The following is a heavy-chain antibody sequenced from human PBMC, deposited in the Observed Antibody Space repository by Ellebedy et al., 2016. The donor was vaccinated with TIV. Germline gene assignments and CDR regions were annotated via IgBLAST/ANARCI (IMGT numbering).Heavy chain of an antibody. CDR3: SRGVVAAATVGY. Sequence: GGSLRLXXKGSGYSFSSNWIGWVRQMPGKGLEWMGIIYPGDSDTRYSPSFQGQVTISADKSISTAYLQWSSLKTEDTAVYYCSRGVVAAATVGYWGQGTLVTVSS. CDR2: IYPGDSDT. J-gene: IGHJ4*02. D-gene: IGHD2-15*01. V-gene: IGHV5-51*01. CDR1: GYSFSSNW.